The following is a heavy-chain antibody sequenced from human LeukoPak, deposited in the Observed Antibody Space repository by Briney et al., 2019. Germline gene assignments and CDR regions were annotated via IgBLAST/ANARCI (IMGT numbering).Heavy chain of an antibody. CDR2: IIPIFGIA. CDR3: ARGHEFLEENDAFDI. Sequence: SVKVSCKASGGTFSSYAISWVRQAPGQGLEWMGRIIPIFGIANYAQKFQGRVTITAAKSTSTAYMELSSLRSEDTAVYYCARGHEFLEENDAFDIWGQGTMVTVSS. D-gene: IGHD3-3*01. V-gene: IGHV1-69*04. CDR1: GGTFSSYA. J-gene: IGHJ3*02.